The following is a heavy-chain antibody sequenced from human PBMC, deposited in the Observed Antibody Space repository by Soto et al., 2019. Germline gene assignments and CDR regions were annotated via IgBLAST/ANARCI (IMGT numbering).Heavy chain of an antibody. CDR1: GGSFTGYY. CDR3: ARRPDGFEI. J-gene: IGHJ3*02. Sequence: QVQLQQWGAGLLKPSETLSLTCAVYGGSFTGYYWSWIRQPPGKGLEWIGEINHSGSTNYNPSLESRVTISVATSMTQFSLKLSSVTAADTAVYFCARRPDGFEIWGQGTMVTVSS. V-gene: IGHV4-34*01. CDR2: INHSGST.